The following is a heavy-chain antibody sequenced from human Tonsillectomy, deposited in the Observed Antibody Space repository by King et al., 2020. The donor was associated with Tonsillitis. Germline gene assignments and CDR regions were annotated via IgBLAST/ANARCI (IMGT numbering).Heavy chain of an antibody. CDR3: ARVLQNLWFGDLLSVPYYTNGIYV. J-gene: IGHJ6*02. Sequence: VQLVESGGGLVKPGGSLRLSCAASGFTFSSYSMNWVRQAPGKGLEWVSSISSSSSYIYYEDSVKGRFTISRDHAKNSLYLQMNSLRAEDSGVYYRARVLQNLWFGDLLSVPYYTNGIYVWGQGTTVTVSS. V-gene: IGHV3-21*01. D-gene: IGHD3-10*01. CDR1: GFTFSSYS. CDR2: ISSSSSYI.